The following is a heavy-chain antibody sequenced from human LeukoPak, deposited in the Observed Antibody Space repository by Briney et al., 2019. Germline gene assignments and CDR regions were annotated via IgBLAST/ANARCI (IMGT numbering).Heavy chain of an antibody. CDR2: ISTYNGQT. V-gene: IGHV1-18*01. CDR3: ARDYDYVWGSLAY. CDR1: GGTFSSYA. D-gene: IGHD3-16*01. Sequence: ASVKVSCKASGGTFSSYAISWVRQAPGQGLEWLGWISTYNGQTNYPQKFQGRVTMTTDTSTKTAYMELRSLRSDDTAVYYCARDYDYVWGSLAYWGQGTLVTVSS. J-gene: IGHJ4*02.